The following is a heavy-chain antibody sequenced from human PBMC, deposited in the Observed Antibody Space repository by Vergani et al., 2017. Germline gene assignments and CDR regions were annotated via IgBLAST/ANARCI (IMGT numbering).Heavy chain of an antibody. Sequence: ELQLVESGGGLVQPGRSLRLSCAASGSTVSGNYMTWVRQAPGKGLEWISHIYSCDETYYADSVKGRITISRDTSKNTLHLQINNLRVEDTAVYYCARGNYYGSGTYVDPWGQGTLVTVSS. J-gene: IGHJ5*02. CDR2: IYSCDET. V-gene: IGHV3-66*02. CDR3: ARGNYYGSGTYVDP. CDR1: GSTVSGNY. D-gene: IGHD3-10*01.